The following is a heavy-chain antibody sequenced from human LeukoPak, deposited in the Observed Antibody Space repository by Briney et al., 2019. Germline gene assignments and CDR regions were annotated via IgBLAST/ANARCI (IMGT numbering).Heavy chain of an antibody. CDR3: ARDVL. CDR1: GFIFSSYW. Sequence: GGSLRLSCATSGFIFSSYWIHWVRQAPGKGLVWVSRINPDGTSTIYADSVKGRFTISRDNAKNTLYLQMNSLRAEDTAVYYYARDVLWGQGTLVTVSS. CDR2: INPDGTST. J-gene: IGHJ4*02. V-gene: IGHV3-74*01.